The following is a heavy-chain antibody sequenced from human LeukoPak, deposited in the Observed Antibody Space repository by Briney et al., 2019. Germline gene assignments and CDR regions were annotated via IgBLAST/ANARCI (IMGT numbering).Heavy chain of an antibody. CDR1: GFSLSGYW. CDR2: IKQDGSEI. J-gene: IGHJ4*02. Sequence: GGSLRLSCEASGFSLSGYWMSWVRQTPGKGLEWVANIKQDGSEIWYVDSVKGRFAISRDNAKISLYLQMNSLRAEDTAVYYCARRRGSYSLDYWGQGTLVTVSS. V-gene: IGHV3-7*01. D-gene: IGHD1-26*01. CDR3: ARRRGSYSLDY.